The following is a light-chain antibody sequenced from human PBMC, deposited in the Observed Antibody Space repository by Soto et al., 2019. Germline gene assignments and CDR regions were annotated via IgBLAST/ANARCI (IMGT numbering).Light chain of an antibody. CDR1: QSISNY. CDR2: ATF. V-gene: IGKV1-39*01. CDR3: QQSYNTHPYT. J-gene: IGKJ2*01. Sequence: DIPMTQSPSSLSASVGDRVTITCRASQSISNYLNWYQQKPGKAPKLLIYATFSLQSGVPSRFSGSGSGTDFTLTISSLQPEDFATYYCQQSYNTHPYTFGQGTRLDIK.